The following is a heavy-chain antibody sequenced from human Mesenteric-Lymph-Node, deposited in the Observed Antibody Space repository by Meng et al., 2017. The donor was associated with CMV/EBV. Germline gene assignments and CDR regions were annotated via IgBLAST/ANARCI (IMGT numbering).Heavy chain of an antibody. CDR3: ARETPRAYYFDY. D-gene: IGHD3-10*01. Sequence: SCKASGYTFTSHLVHWVRQAHGQGLECLGKIDPSGGSTEYAQKFQGRVIMTRDTSTSTVSMELSGLRSEDTAVYYCARETPRAYYFDYWGQGTLVTVSS. V-gene: IGHV1-46*01. CDR1: GYTFTSHL. CDR2: IDPSGGST. J-gene: IGHJ4*02.